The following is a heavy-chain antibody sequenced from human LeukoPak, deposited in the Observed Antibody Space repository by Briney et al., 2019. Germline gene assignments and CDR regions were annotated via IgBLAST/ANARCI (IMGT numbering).Heavy chain of an antibody. CDR2: ISSSNSTI. CDR1: GFTFSSHS. CDR3: AKGSSWNYYDSSGYLD. V-gene: IGHV3-48*01. D-gene: IGHD3-22*01. J-gene: IGHJ4*02. Sequence: GGSLRLSCAASGFTFSSHSMNWVRQAPGKGLEWVSYISSSNSTIYYAGSVKGRFTIFRDNSKNTLYLQMNSLRAEDTAVYYCAKGSSWNYYDSSGYLDWGQGTLVTVSS.